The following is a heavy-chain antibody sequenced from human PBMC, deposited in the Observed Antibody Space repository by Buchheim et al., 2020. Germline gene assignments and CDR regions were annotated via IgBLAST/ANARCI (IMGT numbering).Heavy chain of an antibody. J-gene: IGHJ6*02. D-gene: IGHD3-3*01. CDR2: INPNSGGT. V-gene: IGHV1-2*02. Sequence: QVQLVQSGAEVKKPGASVKVSCKASGYTFTGYYMHWVRQAPGQGLEWMGWINPNSGGTNYAQKFQGRVTMTRDTSISTAYMGLSRLRSDDTAVYYCARVISGDDFWSGYSPYYYGMDVWGQGTT. CDR3: ARVISGDDFWSGYSPYYYGMDV. CDR1: GYTFTGYY.